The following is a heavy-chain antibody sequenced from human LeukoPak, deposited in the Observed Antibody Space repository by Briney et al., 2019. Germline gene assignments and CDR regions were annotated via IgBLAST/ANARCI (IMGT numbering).Heavy chain of an antibody. CDR3: AREYDFWSHRDY. J-gene: IGHJ4*02. CDR2: IYYSGST. Sequence: PSQTLSLTCTVSGAFIRGGGVYWGWIRQPPGKGLEWIGSIYYSGSTYYNPSLKSRVTISVDTSKNQFSLKLSSVTAADAAVYYCAREYDFWSHRDYWGQGTLVTVSS. CDR1: GAFIRGGGVY. V-gene: IGHV4-39*01. D-gene: IGHD3-3*01.